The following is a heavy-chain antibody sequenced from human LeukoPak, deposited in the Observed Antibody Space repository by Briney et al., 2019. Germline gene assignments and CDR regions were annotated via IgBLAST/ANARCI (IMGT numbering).Heavy chain of an antibody. J-gene: IGHJ4*02. CDR1: SGSISSYY. Sequence: SSETLSLTCTVSSGSISSYYWSWIRQPPGKGLEWIGYVYYSGTTDYNPSLESRVTISVDTSNNQFSLKVYSVTAADTAVYYCARSSGAYQSFDYWGQGTPVPVSS. CDR3: ARSSGAYQSFDY. V-gene: IGHV4-59*01. CDR2: VYYSGTT. D-gene: IGHD1-26*01.